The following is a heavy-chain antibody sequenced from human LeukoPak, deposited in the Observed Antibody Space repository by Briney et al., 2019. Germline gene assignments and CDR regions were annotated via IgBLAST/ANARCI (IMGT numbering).Heavy chain of an antibody. D-gene: IGHD5-18*01. CDR3: AEGSSMVTTRAHYYYNYLDV. V-gene: IGHV1-69*13. CDR2: IIPQLGTP. Sequence: ASVKVSCKSSGCTFTDYAISWLRQPPAQGLEWMGVIIPQLGTPNYAQEFQGSVTITADDSTRTAYMELTSLRSEDTAVYYCAEGSSMVTTRAHYYYNYLDVWGQGTTVSV. CDR1: GCTFTDYA. J-gene: IGHJ6*02.